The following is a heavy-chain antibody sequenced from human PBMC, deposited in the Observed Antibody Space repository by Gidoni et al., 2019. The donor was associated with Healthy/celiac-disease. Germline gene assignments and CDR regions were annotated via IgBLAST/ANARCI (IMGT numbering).Heavy chain of an antibody. CDR2: IWYDGSNK. D-gene: IGHD3-22*01. J-gene: IGHJ4*02. CDR3: ARDQYYYDSSGYYPFDY. CDR1: VFTLRSYG. Sequence: QVQLVESGGGVVQPGRSLRLSCAASVFTLRSYGMHWVRQAPGKGLEWVAVIWYDGSNKDYADSVKGRFTISRDNSKNTLYLQMNSLRAEDTAVYYCARDQYYYDSSGYYPFDYWGQGTLVTVSS. V-gene: IGHV3-33*01.